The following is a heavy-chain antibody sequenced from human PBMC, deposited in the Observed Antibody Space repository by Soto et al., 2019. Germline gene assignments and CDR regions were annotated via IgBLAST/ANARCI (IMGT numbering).Heavy chain of an antibody. CDR3: AKDNQRIAVAGNFLYYYYGMDV. Sequence: PGGSLRLSCAASGLTFSSYGMHWVRQAPGKGLEWVAVISYDGSNKYYADSVKGRFTISRDNSKNTLYLQMNSLRAEDTAVYYCAKDNQRIAVAGNFLYYYYGMDVWGQGTTVTVSS. CDR2: ISYDGSNK. CDR1: GLTFSSYG. V-gene: IGHV3-30*18. J-gene: IGHJ6*02. D-gene: IGHD6-19*01.